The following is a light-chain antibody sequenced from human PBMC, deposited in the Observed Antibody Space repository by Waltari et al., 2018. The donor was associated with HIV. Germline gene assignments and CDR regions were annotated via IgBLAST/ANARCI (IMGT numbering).Light chain of an antibody. V-gene: IGKV1-9*01. J-gene: IGKJ2*01. Sequence: DIQLTQSPSFMSASVGDRVTITCRASQAITSYLAWYQQKLGKAPKLLIYSASTLERGGPSRFSGGGAETEFSLTISSLQPEDSATYSCQQLHTYPFTFGQGTKLEIK. CDR1: QAITSY. CDR2: SAS. CDR3: QQLHTYPFT.